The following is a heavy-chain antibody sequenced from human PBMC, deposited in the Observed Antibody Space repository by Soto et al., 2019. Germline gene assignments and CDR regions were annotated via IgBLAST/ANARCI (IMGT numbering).Heavy chain of an antibody. CDR2: IYWDDDK. CDR1: GFSLSTSGVG. V-gene: IGHV2-5*02. D-gene: IGHD2-21*02. J-gene: IGHJ6*02. CDR3: IQSRCGGDCLQSYASHYYYGMDV. Sequence: QITLKESGPPLVKPTQPLTLPCTFSGFSLSTSGVGVGWIRQPPGKPLEWLALIYWDDDKRYSPTLRSRLTISKDTSKNQVVLTMTNMDPVDTATYYCIQSRCGGDCLQSYASHYYYGMDVWGQGTTVTVSS.